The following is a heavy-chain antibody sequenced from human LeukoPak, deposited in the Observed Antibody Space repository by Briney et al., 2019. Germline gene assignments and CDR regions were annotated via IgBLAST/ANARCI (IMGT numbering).Heavy chain of an antibody. J-gene: IGHJ4*02. CDR1: GGSISSYY. V-gene: IGHV4-59*08. Sequence: SETLSLTCTVSGGSISSYYWSWIRQPPGKGLEWIGYIYYSGSTNYNPSLKSRVTISVDTSKNQFSLKLSSVTAADTAVCYCASAELRGYSSGWYEVWGQGTLVTVSS. CDR2: IYYSGST. CDR3: ASAELRGYSSGWYEV. D-gene: IGHD6-19*01.